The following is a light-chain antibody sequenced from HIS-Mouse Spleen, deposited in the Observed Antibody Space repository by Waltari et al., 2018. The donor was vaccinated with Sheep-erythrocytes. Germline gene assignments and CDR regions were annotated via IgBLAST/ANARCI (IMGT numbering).Light chain of an antibody. CDR2: EDS. CDR1: SLPKKY. J-gene: IGLJ2*01. CDR3: YSTDSSGNGV. Sequence: SYELTQPPSVSVSPGPTARITCSGESLPKKYAYWYQQKSGQAPVLVIYEDSKRPSGIPERFSGSSSGTMATLTISGAQVEDEADYYCYSTDSSGNGVFGGGTKLTVL. V-gene: IGLV3-10*01.